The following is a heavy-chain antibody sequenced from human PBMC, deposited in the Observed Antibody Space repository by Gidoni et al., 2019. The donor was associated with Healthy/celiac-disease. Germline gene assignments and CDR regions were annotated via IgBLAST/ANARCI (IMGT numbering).Heavy chain of an antibody. CDR3: ARRGDYYDSSGYYYFDY. V-gene: IGHV4-59*08. CDR2: IYYSGST. J-gene: IGHJ4*02. D-gene: IGHD3-22*01. CDR1: GGSLSSYY. Sequence: QVQLQESGPGLVKPSETLSLTCPVSGGSLSSYYWSWIRQPPGKGLEWIGYIYYSGSTNYNPSLKSRVTISVDTSKNQFSLKLSSVTAADTAVYYCARRGDYYDSSGYYYFDYWGQGTLVTVSS.